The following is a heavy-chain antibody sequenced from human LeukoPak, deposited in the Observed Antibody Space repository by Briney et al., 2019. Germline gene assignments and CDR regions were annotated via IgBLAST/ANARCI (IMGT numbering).Heavy chain of an antibody. CDR2: ISYDGSNK. CDR3: AKDRRGYSYGPDDAFDI. J-gene: IGHJ3*02. CDR1: GFTFSSYG. Sequence: GRSLRLSCAASGFTFSSYGMHWVRQAPGKGLEWVAVISYDGSNKYYADSVKGRFTISRDNSKNTLYLQMNSLRAEDTAVYYCAKDRRGYSYGPDDAFDIWGQGTMVTVSS. D-gene: IGHD5-18*01. V-gene: IGHV3-30*18.